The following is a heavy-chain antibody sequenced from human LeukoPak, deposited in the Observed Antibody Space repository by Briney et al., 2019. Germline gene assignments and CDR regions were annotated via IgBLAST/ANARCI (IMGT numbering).Heavy chain of an antibody. CDR2: ISGSGNT. Sequence: QPGGSLRLSCAASGFTVSSNYMSWDRQAPGKGLEWVSAISGSGNTYYADSVKGRFTISRDISKNTLYLQMNSLRAEDTAVYYCAHGGLYYLDYWGQGTLVTVSS. D-gene: IGHD3-10*01. CDR1: GFTVSSNY. J-gene: IGHJ4*02. CDR3: AHGGLYYLDY. V-gene: IGHV3-53*01.